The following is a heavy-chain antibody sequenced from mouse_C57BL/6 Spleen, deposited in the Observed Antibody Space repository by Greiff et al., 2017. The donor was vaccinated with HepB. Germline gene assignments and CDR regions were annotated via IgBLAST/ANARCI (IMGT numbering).Heavy chain of an antibody. V-gene: IGHV14-4*01. CDR1: GFNIKDDY. CDR3: TTSYYDYDGGAFDY. D-gene: IGHD2-4*01. J-gene: IGHJ2*01. Sequence: VQLQQSGAELVRPGASVKLSCTASGFNIKDDYMHWVKQRPEQGLEWIGWIDPENGDTEYASKFQGKATITADTSSNTAYLQLSSLTSKDTAVYYCTTSYYDYDGGAFDYWGQGTTLTVSS. CDR2: IDPENGDT.